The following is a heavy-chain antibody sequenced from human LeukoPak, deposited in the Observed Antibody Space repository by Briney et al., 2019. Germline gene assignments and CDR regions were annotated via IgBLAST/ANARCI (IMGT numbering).Heavy chain of an antibody. CDR3: ARDTTTGIAAAGTHY. CDR2: IIPILGIA. J-gene: IGHJ4*02. CDR1: GGTFSSYA. D-gene: IGHD6-13*01. V-gene: IGHV1-69*04. Sequence: ASVKVPCKASGGTFSSYAISWVRQAPGQELEWMGRIIPILGIANYAQKFQGRVTITADKSTSTAYMELSSLRSEDTAVYYCARDTTTGIAAAGTHYWGQGTLVTVSS.